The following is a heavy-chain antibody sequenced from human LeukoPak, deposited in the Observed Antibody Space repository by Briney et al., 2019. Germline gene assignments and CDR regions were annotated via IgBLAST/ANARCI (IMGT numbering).Heavy chain of an antibody. CDR2: MNPNSGNT. CDR1: VYTFTSYD. J-gene: IGHJ6*02. V-gene: IGHV1-8*01. Sequence: GASVKVSCKASVYTFTSYDINWVRQATGQGLEWMGWMNPNSGNTGYAQKFQGRVTMTRNTSISTAYMELSSLRSEDTAVYYCASVDYYYYGMDVWGQGTTVTVSS. CDR3: ASVDYYYYGMDV.